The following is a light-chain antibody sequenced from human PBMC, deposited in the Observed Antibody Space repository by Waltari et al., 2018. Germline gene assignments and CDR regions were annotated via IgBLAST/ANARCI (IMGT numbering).Light chain of an antibody. CDR3: STWDDSLNGPL. J-gene: IGLJ3*02. V-gene: IGLV1-44*01. CDR2: NNG. Sequence: QSVLTQPPSESGAPGQTVTISCSGGKTNIGSNTVNWYHQVPGTAPRLIMDNNGHRPSGVPDRVYASKSGTSASLAISGLQPDDEATYYCSTWDDSLNGPLFGGGTKVTVL. CDR1: KTNIGSNT.